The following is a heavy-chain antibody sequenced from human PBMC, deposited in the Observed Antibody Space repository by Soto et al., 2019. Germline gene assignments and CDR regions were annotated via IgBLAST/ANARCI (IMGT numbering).Heavy chain of an antibody. CDR3: ARGQQLVVYYFDY. Sequence: SETLSLTCTVSGGSISSGGYYWSWIRQHPGKGLEWIGYIYYSGSTYYNPSLKSRVTISVDTSKNQFSLKLSSVTAADTAVYYCARGQQLVVYYFDYWGQGTLVTVSS. CDR1: GGSISSGGYY. CDR2: IYYSGST. J-gene: IGHJ4*02. D-gene: IGHD6-13*01. V-gene: IGHV4-31*03.